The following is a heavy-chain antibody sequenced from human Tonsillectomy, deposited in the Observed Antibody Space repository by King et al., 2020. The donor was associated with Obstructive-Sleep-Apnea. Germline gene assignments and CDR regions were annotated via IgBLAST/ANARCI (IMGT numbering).Heavy chain of an antibody. J-gene: IGHJ5*02. CDR2: FDPEDGET. D-gene: IGHD2-15*01. V-gene: IGHV1-24*01. CDR3: ATLGYCSGGSCDPGFYSYNWFDP. Sequence: QLVQSGAEVKKPGASVKVSCKVSGYTLTELSMHWVRQAPGKGLEWMGGFDPEDGETIYAQKFQGRVTMTEDTSTDTAYMELSSLRSEDTAVYYCATLGYCSGGSCDPGFYSYNWFDPWGQGTLVTVSS. CDR1: GYTLTELS.